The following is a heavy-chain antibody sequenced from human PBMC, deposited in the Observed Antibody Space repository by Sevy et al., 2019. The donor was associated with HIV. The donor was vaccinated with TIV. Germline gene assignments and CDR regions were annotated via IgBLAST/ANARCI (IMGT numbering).Heavy chain of an antibody. Sequence: GGSLRLSCAASGFTFSSYGMHWVRQAPGKGLEWVAVIWHDGGNKYNADSVKGRFTISRDNSKNTLYLQMNSLRAEDTAVYYCARESGYSRGWNLDNWFDPWGQGTLVTVSS. CDR2: IWHDGGNK. CDR1: GFTFSSYG. D-gene: IGHD6-19*01. J-gene: IGHJ5*02. CDR3: ARESGYSRGWNLDNWFDP. V-gene: IGHV3-33*01.